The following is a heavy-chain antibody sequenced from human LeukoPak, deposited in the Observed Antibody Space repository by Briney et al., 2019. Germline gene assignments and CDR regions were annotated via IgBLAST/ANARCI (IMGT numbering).Heavy chain of an antibody. Sequence: GGSLRLSCAASGFTFSSYWMHWVRQAPGKGLLWVSRIKTDGSSTFYADSVKGRFTISRDNAKNTLYLQMNSLRAEDTAVYYCVRSDHFVFWGQGTLVTVSS. V-gene: IGHV3-74*01. J-gene: IGHJ4*02. CDR2: IKTDGSST. CDR1: GFTFSSYW. CDR3: VRSDHFVF.